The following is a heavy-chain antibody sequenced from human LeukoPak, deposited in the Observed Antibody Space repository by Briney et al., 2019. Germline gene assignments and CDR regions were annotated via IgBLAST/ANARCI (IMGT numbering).Heavy chain of an antibody. Sequence: PGGSLRLSCVASGFTISGHAMSWVRQAPAKGLEWVSITVAGYSETHYADSVRGRFTISRDDSSNTLSLEMNSLRADDTGTYYWVKDFCRGVNCPFPFFDSGGQGTVVTVSS. CDR3: VKDFCRGVNCPFPFFDS. CDR2: TVAGYSET. CDR1: GFTISGHA. V-gene: IGHV3-23*01. D-gene: IGHD3-10*01. J-gene: IGHJ4*02.